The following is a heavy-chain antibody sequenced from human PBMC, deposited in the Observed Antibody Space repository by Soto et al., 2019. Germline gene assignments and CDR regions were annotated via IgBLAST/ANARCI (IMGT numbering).Heavy chain of an antibody. CDR1: GDSITAGGHY. CDR2: IHYSGTT. J-gene: IGHJ2*01. CDR3: AALTATYWNFAI. D-gene: IGHD2-21*02. V-gene: IGHV4-31*03. Sequence: QVQLQESGPGLVLPSQTLSLTCTVSGDSITAGGHYWAWIRQHPEKGLEWLGYIHYSGTTDYNPSLTSRLTVSVDTSKNQFSLSLSSVTAADTAIYYCAALTATYWNFAILGRGTLVTVSS.